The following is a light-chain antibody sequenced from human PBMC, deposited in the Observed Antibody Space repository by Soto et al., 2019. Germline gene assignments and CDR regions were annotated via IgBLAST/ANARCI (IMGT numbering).Light chain of an antibody. V-gene: IGKV3-15*01. Sequence: DIVLTQSPVTLSLSPGERATLSCRATETISTNLAWFQRKPGQPPRLLIYGSSTRATGVPDRFSGSGSGTEFALIISSLQSEDVALYYCQQYSNWPPAITFGQGTRLEIK. CDR2: GSS. J-gene: IGKJ5*01. CDR1: ETISTN. CDR3: QQYSNWPPAIT.